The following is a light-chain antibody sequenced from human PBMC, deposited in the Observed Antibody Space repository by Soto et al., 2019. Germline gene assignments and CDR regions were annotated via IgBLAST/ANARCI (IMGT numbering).Light chain of an antibody. J-gene: IGKJ5*01. CDR1: QSVSSSY. CDR3: QQYGSSPL. CDR2: GAS. V-gene: IGKV3-20*01. Sequence: EIVLMQSPGTLSLSQGERATLSCRASQSVSSSYLAWYQQKPGQAPRLLIYGASSRATGIPDRFSGSGSGTDFTLTISRLEPEDFAVYYCQQYGSSPLFGQGTRLEIK.